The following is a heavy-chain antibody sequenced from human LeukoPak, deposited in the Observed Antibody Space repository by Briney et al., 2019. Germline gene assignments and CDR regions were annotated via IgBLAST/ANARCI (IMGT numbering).Heavy chain of an antibody. D-gene: IGHD6-6*01. CDR3: ARGRGQLVRTGFDY. V-gene: IGHV1-8*01. CDR1: GYTFTSYD. Sequence: ASVKVSCKASGYTFTSYDINWVRQATGQGLEWMGRMNPNSGNTGYAQKFQGRVTMTRNTSISTAYMELSSLRSEDTAVYYCARGRGQLVRTGFDYWGQGTLVTVSS. CDR2: MNPNSGNT. J-gene: IGHJ4*02.